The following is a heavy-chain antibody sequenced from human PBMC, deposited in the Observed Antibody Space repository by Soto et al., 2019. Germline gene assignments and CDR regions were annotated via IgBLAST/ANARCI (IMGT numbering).Heavy chain of an antibody. D-gene: IGHD3-10*01. CDR2: IIPIFGTA. Sequence: ASVKVSCKASGGTFSSYAISWVRQAPGQGLEWMGGIIPIFGTANYAQKFQGRVTITADESTSTAYMELSSLRSEDTAVYYCARARGLANTDGSGSYYNPLARYGMDVWGQGTTVTVSS. J-gene: IGHJ6*02. CDR1: GGTFSSYA. CDR3: ARARGLANTDGSGSYYNPLARYGMDV. V-gene: IGHV1-69*13.